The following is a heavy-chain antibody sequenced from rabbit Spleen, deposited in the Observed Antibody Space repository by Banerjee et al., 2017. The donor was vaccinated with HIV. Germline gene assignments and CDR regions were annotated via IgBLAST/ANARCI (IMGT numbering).Heavy chain of an antibody. D-gene: IGHD5-1*01. CDR1: GFDFSSYYM. CDR3: ARGADGTYTRGFNL. J-gene: IGHJ4*01. Sequence: QEQLVESGGGLVKPEGSLTLTCKASGFDFSSYYMNWVRQAPGKGLEWIVYIDTSDGETDYATWPKGRFTISKTSSTTVTLQMTSLTAADTAAYFCARGADGTYTRGFNLWGPGTLVTVS. V-gene: IGHV1S45*01. CDR2: IDTSDGET.